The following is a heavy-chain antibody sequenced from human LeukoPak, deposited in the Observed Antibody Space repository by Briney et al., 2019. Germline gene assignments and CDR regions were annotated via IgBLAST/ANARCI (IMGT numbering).Heavy chain of an antibody. J-gene: IGHJ3*02. CDR2: ISGDGGGT. V-gene: IGHV3-64D*06. Sequence: GGSLRLSCAASGFTFSNACMSWVRQAPGKGLKYVSTISGDGGGTYYADSVKGRFTISRDNSKNTLYLQMSSLRAEDTAVYYCVKDRSGSFAFDIWGQGTMVTVSS. CDR1: GFTFSNAC. CDR3: VKDRSGSFAFDI. D-gene: IGHD1-26*01.